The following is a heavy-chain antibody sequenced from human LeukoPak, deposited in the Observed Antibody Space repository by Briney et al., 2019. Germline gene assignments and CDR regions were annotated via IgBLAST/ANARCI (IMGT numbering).Heavy chain of an antibody. CDR2: ISSSGSTI. V-gene: IGHV3-11*01. J-gene: IGHJ5*02. Sequence: PGGSLRLSCAASGFTFSDYYMSWIRQAPGKGLEWVSYISSSGSTIYYADSVKGRFTISRDNAKNSLYLQMNSLRAEDTAVYYCARTLTDKEITMVALPWNWFDPWGQGTLVTVSS. CDR1: GFTFSDYY. CDR3: ARTLTDKEITMVALPWNWFDP. D-gene: IGHD3-10*01.